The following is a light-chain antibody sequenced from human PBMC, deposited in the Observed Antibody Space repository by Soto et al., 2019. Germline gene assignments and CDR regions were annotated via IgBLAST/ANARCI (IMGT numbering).Light chain of an antibody. V-gene: IGKV1-8*01. J-gene: IGKJ3*01. Sequence: IRMNMSAASVSAYTRHRVTITCRASQGISSYLAWYQQKPGKAPKLLIYAASTLQSGVPSRFSGSGSGTDFTLTISCLQSEDFATYYCQQDYSYPFTFGPVGKVDI. CDR2: AAS. CDR1: QGISSY. CDR3: QQDYSYPFT.